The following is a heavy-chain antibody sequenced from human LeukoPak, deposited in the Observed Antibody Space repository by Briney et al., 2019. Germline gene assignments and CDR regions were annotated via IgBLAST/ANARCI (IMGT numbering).Heavy chain of an antibody. CDR1: GGSIISYY. D-gene: IGHD3-10*01. J-gene: IGHJ6*03. CDR2: MYYSGST. Sequence: SETLSLTCTVSGGSIISYYWSWIRQPPGKGLEWIGYMYYSGSTNCNPSLKSRVTISVDTSKNQFSLKLSSVTAVDTAVYYCARGAMVRGIQYYMDVWGKGTTVTISS. V-gene: IGHV4-59*01. CDR3: ARGAMVRGIQYYMDV.